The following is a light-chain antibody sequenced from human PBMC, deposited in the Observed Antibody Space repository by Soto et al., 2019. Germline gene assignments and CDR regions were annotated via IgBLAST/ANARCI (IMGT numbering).Light chain of an antibody. V-gene: IGKV1-5*03. CDR2: KPS. CDR3: QQYGSSSPWT. Sequence: DIQMTQSPSTLSASVGDRVTITCRASQSVGSWLAWYQQKPGKAPKLLIYKPSSLESGVPSRFTGSGSGTEFSHTISILEPDDFESYHYQQYGSSSPWTFGQGTKMKSK. J-gene: IGKJ1*01. CDR1: QSVGSW.